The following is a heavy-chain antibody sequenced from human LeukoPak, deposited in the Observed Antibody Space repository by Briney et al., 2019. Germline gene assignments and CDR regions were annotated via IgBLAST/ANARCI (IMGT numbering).Heavy chain of an antibody. CDR3: ARRRGYCSGGSCYSIHYYYYMDV. CDR1: GGSISSYY. Sequence: PSETLSLTCTVSGGSISSYYWSWIRQPPGRGLEWIGYIYYSGSTNYNPSLKSRVTISVDTSKNQFSLKLSSVTAADTAVYYCARRRGYCSGGSCYSIHYYYYMDVWGKGTTVTISS. D-gene: IGHD2-15*01. J-gene: IGHJ6*03. CDR2: IYYSGST. V-gene: IGHV4-59*12.